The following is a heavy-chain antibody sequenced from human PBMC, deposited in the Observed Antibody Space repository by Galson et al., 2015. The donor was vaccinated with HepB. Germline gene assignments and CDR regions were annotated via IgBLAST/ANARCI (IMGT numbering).Heavy chain of an antibody. V-gene: IGHV5-51*01. CDR1: GYSFSRHW. D-gene: IGHD2-8*02. Sequence: QSGAEVKKPGESLKISCQGPGYSFSRHWIGWVRQMPGKGLEWLGIVYPGDSDIRYNPSFQGQVTISVDKFINTAFLQWSSLKASDTATYYCARHINYCTGDNCYRYYYYGMDVWGQGTTVIVSS. CDR3: ARHINYCTGDNCYRYYYYGMDV. CDR2: VYPGDSDI. J-gene: IGHJ6*02.